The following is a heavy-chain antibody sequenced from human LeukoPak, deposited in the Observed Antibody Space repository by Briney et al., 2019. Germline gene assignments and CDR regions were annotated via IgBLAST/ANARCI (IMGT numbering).Heavy chain of an antibody. CDR3: ARGVGTTLYYYYYYYMDV. Sequence: ASVKVSCKASGYTFTSYDINWVRQATGQGLEWMGWMNPNSGNTGYAQKFRGRVTMTRNTSISTAYMELSSLRSEDTAVYYCARGVGTTLYYYYYYYMDVWGKGTTVTVSS. D-gene: IGHD1-1*01. V-gene: IGHV1-8*01. J-gene: IGHJ6*03. CDR1: GYTFTSYD. CDR2: MNPNSGNT.